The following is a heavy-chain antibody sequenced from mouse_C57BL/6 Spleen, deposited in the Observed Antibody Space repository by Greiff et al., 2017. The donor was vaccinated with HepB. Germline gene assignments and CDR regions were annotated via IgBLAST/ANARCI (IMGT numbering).Heavy chain of an antibody. CDR3: TPYYSNIAWFAY. CDR2: IDPETGGT. D-gene: IGHD2-5*01. Sequence: QVQLKQSGAELVRPGASVTLSCKASGYTFTDYEMHWVKQTPVHGLEWIGAIDPETGGTAYNQKFKGKAILTADKSSSTAYMELRSLTSEDSAVYYCTPYYSNIAWFAYWGQGTLVTVSA. CDR1: GYTFTDYE. J-gene: IGHJ3*01. V-gene: IGHV1-15*01.